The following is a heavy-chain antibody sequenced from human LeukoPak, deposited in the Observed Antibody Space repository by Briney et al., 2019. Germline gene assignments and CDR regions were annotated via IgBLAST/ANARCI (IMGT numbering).Heavy chain of an antibody. CDR2: VKQDGNEK. CDR1: GFTFSSYW. J-gene: IGHJ4*02. Sequence: GGSLRLSCAASGFTFSSYWMTWVRQAPGKGLEWVASVKQDGNEKYYVDSVKGRFTISRDNARNSLYLQMSSLRADDTAVYYCARDGAFRIYDYWGQGTLVTVSS. V-gene: IGHV3-7*01. D-gene: IGHD3-3*02. CDR3: ARDGAFRIYDY.